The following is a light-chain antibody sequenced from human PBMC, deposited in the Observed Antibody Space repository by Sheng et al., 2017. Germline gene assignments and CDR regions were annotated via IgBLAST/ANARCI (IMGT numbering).Light chain of an antibody. V-gene: IGKV3-20*01. Sequence: TQSPVTLSVSPGESATLSCRASQSVSTNLAWYQQKPGQPPRLLIYGASTRATGIPARFSGSGSGTDFTLSISRLEPEDSAMYYCQQYGSSPYTFGQGTKLEIK. J-gene: IGKJ2*01. CDR3: QQYGSSPYT. CDR2: GAS. CDR1: QSVSTN.